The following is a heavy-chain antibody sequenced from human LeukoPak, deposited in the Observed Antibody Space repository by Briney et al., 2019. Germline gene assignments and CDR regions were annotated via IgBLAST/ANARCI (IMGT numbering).Heavy chain of an antibody. V-gene: IGHV4-34*01. CDR2: INHSGST. Sequence: SETLSLTCAVYGGSFSGYYWSWIRQPPGKGLEWIGEINHSGSTNYNPSLKSRVTISVDTSKNQFSLKLSSVTAADTAVYYCARGMYYYYYYMDVWGKGTTVTVSS. CDR1: GGSFSGYY. J-gene: IGHJ6*03. CDR3: ARGMYYYYYYMDV.